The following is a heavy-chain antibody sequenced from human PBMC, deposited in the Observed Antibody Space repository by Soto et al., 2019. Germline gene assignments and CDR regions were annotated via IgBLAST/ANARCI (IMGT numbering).Heavy chain of an antibody. CDR2: IYHSGST. V-gene: IGHV4-38-2*02. CDR1: GYSISSGYY. Sequence: PSETLSLTCAVSGYSISSGYYWGWIRQPPGKGLEWIGSIYHSGSTYYNPSLKSRVTISVDTSKNQFSLKLSSVTAADTAVYYCARDLTSQLELLFPPDYGMDVWGQGTTVTVSS. CDR3: ARDLTSQLELLFPPDYGMDV. J-gene: IGHJ6*02. D-gene: IGHD1-1*01.